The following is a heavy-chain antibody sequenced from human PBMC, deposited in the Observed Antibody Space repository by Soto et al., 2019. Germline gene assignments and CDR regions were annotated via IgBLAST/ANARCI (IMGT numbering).Heavy chain of an antibody. J-gene: IGHJ3*02. D-gene: IGHD6-19*01. Sequence: QLQLQESGPGLVKPSETLSLTCTVSGGSISSTSFYWGWIRQPPGKGLEWIGTIYYSGSTYYNPSLKSRVTISVATSKNQFSLRLSSVTAADTAVYYCARPIAVGYSDAFDIWGQGTMVTVSS. CDR1: GGSISSTSFY. V-gene: IGHV4-39*01. CDR3: ARPIAVGYSDAFDI. CDR2: IYYSGST.